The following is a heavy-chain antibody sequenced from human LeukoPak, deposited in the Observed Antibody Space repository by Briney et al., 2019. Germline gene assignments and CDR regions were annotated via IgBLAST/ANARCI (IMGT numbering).Heavy chain of an antibody. CDR2: ISYDGSNK. Sequence: RPGGSLRLSCAASGFTFSSYGMHWVRQAPCKGPEWVAVISYDGSNKYYADSVKGRFTISRDNSKNTLYLQMNSLRAEDTAVYYCAKDLTYSSSWYPLLYYGMDVWGQGTTVTVSS. CDR1: GFTFSSYG. CDR3: AKDLTYSSSWYPLLYYGMDV. V-gene: IGHV3-30*18. J-gene: IGHJ6*02. D-gene: IGHD6-13*01.